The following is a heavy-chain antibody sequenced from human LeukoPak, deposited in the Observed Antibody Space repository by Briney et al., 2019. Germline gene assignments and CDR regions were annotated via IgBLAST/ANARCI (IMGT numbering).Heavy chain of an antibody. Sequence: SETLSLTCSVSGGSMSNNYWGWLRQPPGRGLEWIGYISYTGSTSYTPSLKSRVSIFLETPRNQFSLELSSVIAADTAVYYCARLQSANHDNGYYTGGFYYMDVWGKGTTVTVSS. CDR2: ISYTGST. V-gene: IGHV4-59*08. CDR1: GGSMSNNY. J-gene: IGHJ6*03. D-gene: IGHD4-17*01. CDR3: ARLQSANHDNGYYTGGFYYMDV.